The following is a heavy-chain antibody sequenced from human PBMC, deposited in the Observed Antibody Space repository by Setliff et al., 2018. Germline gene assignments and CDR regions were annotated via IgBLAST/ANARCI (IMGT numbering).Heavy chain of an antibody. Sequence: PGGSLRLSCAASGFTFSRYTINWVRQAPGKGLEWVSSISGSSSYIYYTDSVKGRFATSRDNAKNSLYLQMNSLRAEDTAVYYCARDPPWELRYFDLWGRGTLVTV. D-gene: IGHD1-26*01. CDR3: ARDPPWELRYFDL. J-gene: IGHJ2*01. CDR2: ISGSSSYI. V-gene: IGHV3-21*01. CDR1: GFTFSRYT.